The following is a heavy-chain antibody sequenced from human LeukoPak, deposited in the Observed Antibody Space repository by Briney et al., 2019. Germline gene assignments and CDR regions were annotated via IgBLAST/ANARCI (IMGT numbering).Heavy chain of an antibody. CDR3: ARQWYYDVLTSSYLGYYFDY. CDR1: GGSISSNSYY. CDR2: IYYSGTT. J-gene: IGHJ4*02. Sequence: TASETLSLTCTVSGGSISSNSYYWGWIRQPPGKGLEWIGNIYYSGTTYYNPSLKSRVTISIDTSKNQFSLKLSSVTATDTAVYYCARQWYYDVLTSSYLGYYFDYWGQGTVVTVSS. V-gene: IGHV4-39*01. D-gene: IGHD3-9*01.